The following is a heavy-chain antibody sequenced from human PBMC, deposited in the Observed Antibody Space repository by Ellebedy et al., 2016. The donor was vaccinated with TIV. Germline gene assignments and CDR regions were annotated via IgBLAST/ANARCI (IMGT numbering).Heavy chain of an antibody. CDR3: ARGIERGVDY. J-gene: IGHJ4*02. Sequence: ASVKVSXXASGNTFASLDINWVRQASGQGPEWMGWMNPSGNTGYAQKFLGRVTMTRSTSISTAYMELSSLRSEDTAVYYCARGIERGVDYWGQGTLVTVSS. CDR1: GNTFASLD. V-gene: IGHV1-8*01. CDR2: MNPSGNT. D-gene: IGHD2-15*01.